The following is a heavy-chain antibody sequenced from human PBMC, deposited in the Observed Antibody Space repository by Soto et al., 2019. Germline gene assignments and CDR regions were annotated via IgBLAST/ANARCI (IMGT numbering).Heavy chain of an antibody. CDR2: INAGNSNT. Sequence: ASVKVSCKASGYTFTSYAMHWVRQAPGQGLEWMGWINAGNSNTKYSQKFQGRVTITRDTSASTAYMELSSLRSEDTAVHYCARVMVNSGYDSFFDYWGQGPLVTVSS. J-gene: IGHJ4*02. V-gene: IGHV1-3*01. CDR1: GYTFTSYA. CDR3: ARVMVNSGYDSFFDY. D-gene: IGHD5-12*01.